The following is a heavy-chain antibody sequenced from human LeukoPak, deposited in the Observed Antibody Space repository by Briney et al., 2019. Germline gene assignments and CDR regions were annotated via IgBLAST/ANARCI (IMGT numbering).Heavy chain of an antibody. CDR3: ARHRGSSWLQAPDDAFDI. D-gene: IGHD5-24*01. Sequence: PSETLSLTCTVSGGSISSSSYYWGWIRQPPGKGLEWIGSIYHSGSTYYNPSLKSRVTISVDTSKNQFSLKLSSVTAADTAVYYCARHRGSSWLQAPDDAFDIWGQGTMVTVSS. J-gene: IGHJ3*02. CDR1: GGSISSSSYY. V-gene: IGHV4-39*01. CDR2: IYHSGST.